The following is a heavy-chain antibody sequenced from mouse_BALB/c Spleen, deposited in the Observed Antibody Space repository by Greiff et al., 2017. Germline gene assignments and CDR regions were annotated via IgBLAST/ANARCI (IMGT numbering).Heavy chain of an antibody. V-gene: IGHV14-3*02. CDR1: GFNIKDTY. CDR2: IDPANGNT. CDR3: APITTVVASYYFDY. J-gene: IGHJ2*01. Sequence: EVQLQESGAELVKPGASVKLSCTASGFNIKDTYMHWVKQRPEQGLEWIGRIDPANGNTKYDPKFPGKATITADTSSNTAYLQLSSLTSEDTAVYYCAPITTVVASYYFDYWGQGTTLTVSS. D-gene: IGHD1-1*01.